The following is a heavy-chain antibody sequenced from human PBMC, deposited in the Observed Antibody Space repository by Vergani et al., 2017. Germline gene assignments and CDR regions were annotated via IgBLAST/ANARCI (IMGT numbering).Heavy chain of an antibody. J-gene: IGHJ4*02. D-gene: IGHD6-13*01. V-gene: IGHV1-2*02. CDR3: ARDLGYWEQQLGGS. CDR1: GYTITDYY. CDR2: INPIFGTA. Sequence: QVHLVQSGSEVKKPGASVKVSCKASGYTITDYYIHWVRHAPGQRLEWMGWINPIFGTANYAQKLQGRVTMTTDTSTSTAYMELRSLRSDDTAVYYCARDLGYWEQQLGGSWGQGTLVTVSS.